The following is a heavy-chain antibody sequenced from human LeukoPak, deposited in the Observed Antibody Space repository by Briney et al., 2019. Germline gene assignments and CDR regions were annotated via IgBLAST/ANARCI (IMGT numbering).Heavy chain of an antibody. Sequence: GGSLRLSCTASGFTFGDYLMSWFRQAPGKGLEWIGFIRRKLDGGTAEYAASVKGRFTIYRDDSTSIAYLQMNSLKTEDTAVYYCSRSSGWLSVYWGQGTLVTVSS. V-gene: IGHV3-49*03. CDR3: SRSSGWLSVY. CDR1: GFTFGDYL. CDR2: IRRKLDGGTA. D-gene: IGHD6-19*01. J-gene: IGHJ4*02.